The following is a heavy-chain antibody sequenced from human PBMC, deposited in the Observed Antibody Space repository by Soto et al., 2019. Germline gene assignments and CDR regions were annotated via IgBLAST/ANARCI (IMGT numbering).Heavy chain of an antibody. CDR1: GFTFSSYG. CDR2: ISYDGSNK. D-gene: IGHD3-9*01. Sequence: GGSLRLSCAASGFTFSSYGMHWVRQAPGKGLEWVAVISYDGSNKYCADSVKGRFTISRDNSKNTLYLQMNSLRAEDTAVYYCAKDQDDILTGYYNPPAFDIWGQGTMVTVSS. V-gene: IGHV3-30*18. J-gene: IGHJ3*02. CDR3: AKDQDDILTGYYNPPAFDI.